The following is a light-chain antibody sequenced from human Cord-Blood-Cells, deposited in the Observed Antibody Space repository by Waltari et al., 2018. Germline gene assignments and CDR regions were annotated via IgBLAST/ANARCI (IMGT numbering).Light chain of an antibody. CDR2: EVN. Sequence: QSALTQPASVSGSPGQSITISCTGSSRDIGSYNYVSWYQQHPGKAPKLIISEVNSRPSGVSDRFSGSKSGDTASLTISGLQPEDEADYYCSAFRSSTSLPFGGGTKLTVL. J-gene: IGLJ2*01. V-gene: IGLV2-14*03. CDR3: SAFRSSTSLP. CDR1: SRDIGSYNY.